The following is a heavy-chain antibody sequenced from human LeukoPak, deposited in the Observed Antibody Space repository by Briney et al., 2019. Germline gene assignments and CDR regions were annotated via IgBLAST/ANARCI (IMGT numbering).Heavy chain of an antibody. V-gene: IGHV1-69*04. J-gene: IGHJ4*02. D-gene: IGHD2-15*01. CDR2: IIPILGIA. CDR3: ARDPGYCSGGSCPDGGDY. CDR1: GGTFSSYA. Sequence: ASVKVSCKASGGTFSSYAISWVRQAPGQGLEWVGRIIPILGIANYAQRFQGRVTITADKSTSTAYMELSSLRSEDTAVYYCARDPGYCSGGSCPDGGDYWGQGTLVTVSS.